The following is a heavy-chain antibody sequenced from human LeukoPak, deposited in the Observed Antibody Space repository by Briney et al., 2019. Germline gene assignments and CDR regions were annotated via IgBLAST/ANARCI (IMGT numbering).Heavy chain of an antibody. CDR3: ARQGSNDY. D-gene: IGHD6-13*01. Sequence: SETLSLTCTVSGGSISSSSYYWGWIRQPPGKGLEWIGSIYYSGSTYYNPSLKSRVTISVDTSKNQFSLKLSSVTAADTAVYYCARQGSNDYWGQGTLVTVSS. CDR1: GGSISSSSYY. V-gene: IGHV4-39*01. J-gene: IGHJ4*02. CDR2: IYYSGST.